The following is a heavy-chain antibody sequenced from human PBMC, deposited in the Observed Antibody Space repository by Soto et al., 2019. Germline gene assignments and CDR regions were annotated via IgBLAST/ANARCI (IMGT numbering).Heavy chain of an antibody. CDR3: ESLAMATTVLEFEDDCDY. CDR2: IYYSVNT. J-gene: IGHJ4*02. D-gene: IGHD1-1*01. Sequence: SETLSLTCTVSGGSISSSSYNWGWIRQPPGKGLEWIGSIYYSVNTYYNPSLKSRVTISVDTSKNHFSLKLSSVTAADTAVYYCESLAMATTVLEFEDDCDYGGQGTLVNV. CDR1: GGSISSSSYN. V-gene: IGHV4-39*01.